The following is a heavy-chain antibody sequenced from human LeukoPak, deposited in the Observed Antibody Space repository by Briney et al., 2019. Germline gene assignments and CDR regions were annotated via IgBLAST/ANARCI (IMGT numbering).Heavy chain of an antibody. D-gene: IGHD5-12*01. CDR1: GFTFSSYG. V-gene: IGHV3-33*01. J-gene: IGHJ4*02. CDR2: IWYDGSNK. Sequence: PGGSLRLSCAASGFTFSSYGMHWVHQAPGKGLEWVAVIWYDGSNKYYADSVKGRFTIPRDNSKNTLYLQMNSLRAEDAAVYYCASSGYDWRYWGQGTLVTVSS. CDR3: ASSGYDWRY.